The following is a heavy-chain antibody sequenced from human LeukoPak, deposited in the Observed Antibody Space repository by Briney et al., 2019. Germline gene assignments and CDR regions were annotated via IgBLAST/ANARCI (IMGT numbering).Heavy chain of an antibody. CDR2: ISSSSYI. D-gene: IGHD3-22*01. J-gene: IGHJ4*02. V-gene: IGHV3-21*01. Sequence: GGSLRLSCAASGFTFSSYSMNWVRQAPGKGLEWVSSISSSSYIYYADSVKGRFTISRDNAKNSLYLQMNSLRAEDTAVYYCARGRLVYYYDSSGSLPTVGYWGQGTLVTVSS. CDR1: GFTFSSYS. CDR3: ARGRLVYYYDSSGSLPTVGY.